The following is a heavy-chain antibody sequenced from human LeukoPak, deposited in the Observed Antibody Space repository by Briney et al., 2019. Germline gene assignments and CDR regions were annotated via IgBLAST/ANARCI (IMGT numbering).Heavy chain of an antibody. Sequence: ASVKVSCKASGYTFTSYGISWVRQAPGQGLEWMGWISAYIGNTNYAQKLQGRVTMTTDTSTSTAYMELRSLRSDDTAVYYCARSSLTGRGVSWFDPWGQGTLVTVSS. J-gene: IGHJ5*02. V-gene: IGHV1-18*01. D-gene: IGHD3-10*01. CDR2: ISAYIGNT. CDR3: ARSSLTGRGVSWFDP. CDR1: GYTFTSYG.